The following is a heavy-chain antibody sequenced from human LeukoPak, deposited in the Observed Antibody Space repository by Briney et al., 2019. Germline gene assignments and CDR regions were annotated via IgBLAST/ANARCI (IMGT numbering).Heavy chain of an antibody. CDR1: GGSISSYY. D-gene: IGHD3-22*01. V-gene: IGHV4-59*08. CDR3: ARSSGYYDAFDL. Sequence: SETLSLTCTVSGGSISSYYWSWIRQPPGKGLEWIGYIYYSGSTNYNPSLKSRLTISVDTSKNQFSLKLSSVTAADTAVYYCARSSGYYDAFDLWGQGTMVTVSS. CDR2: IYYSGST. J-gene: IGHJ3*01.